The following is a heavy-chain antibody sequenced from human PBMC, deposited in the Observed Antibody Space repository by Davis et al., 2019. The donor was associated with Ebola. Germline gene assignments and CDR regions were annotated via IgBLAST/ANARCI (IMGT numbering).Heavy chain of an antibody. V-gene: IGHV4-34*01. Sequence: MPSETLSLTCAVYGGSFSGYYWSWIRQLPGKGLEWIGEINHSGSTNYNPSLKSRVTISVDTSKNQFSLKLSSVTAADTAVYYCARGTYYYGSGSYFFDYWGQGTLVTVSS. D-gene: IGHD3-10*01. CDR2: INHSGST. CDR1: GGSFSGYY. CDR3: ARGTYYYGSGSYFFDY. J-gene: IGHJ4*02.